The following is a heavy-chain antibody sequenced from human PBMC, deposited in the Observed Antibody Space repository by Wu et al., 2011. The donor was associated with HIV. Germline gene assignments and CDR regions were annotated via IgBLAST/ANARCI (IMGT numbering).Heavy chain of an antibody. Sequence: QVQLVQSGAEVKKPGASVKVSCKASHYTFTRYGISWVRQAPGQGLEWMGWISAYNGDTNYAQKVQGRVTLTTDTSTSTAYMELRTLRSDDTAVYYCARSPTVSGNFPFDYWGQGTSVTVSS. J-gene: IGHJ4*02. D-gene: IGHD1-26*01. CDR3: ARSPTVSGNFPFDY. CDR2: ISAYNGDT. CDR1: HYTFTRYG. V-gene: IGHV1-18*01.